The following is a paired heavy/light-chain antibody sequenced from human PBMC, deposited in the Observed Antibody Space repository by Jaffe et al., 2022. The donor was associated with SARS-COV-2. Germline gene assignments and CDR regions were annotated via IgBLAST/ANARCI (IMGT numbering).Heavy chain of an antibody. D-gene: IGHD3-22*01. CDR3: ARDRYYYDSSVDYYYYYGMDV. CDR2: IYTSGST. Sequence: QVQLQESGPGLVKPSQTLSLTCTVSGGSISSGSYYWSWIRQPAGKGLEWIGRIYTSGSTNYNPSLKSRVTISVDTSKNQFSLKLSSVTAADTAVYYCARDRYYYDSSVDYYYYYGMDVWGQGTTVTVSS. CDR1: GGSISSGSYY. V-gene: IGHV4-61*02. J-gene: IGHJ6*02.
Light chain of an antibody. CDR3: QQLNSYLIT. J-gene: IGKJ5*01. CDR1: QGISSY. Sequence: DIQLTQSPSFLSASVGDRVTITCRASQGISSYLAWYQQKPGKAPKLLIYAASTLQSGVPSRFSGSGSGTEFTLTISSLQPEDFATYYCQQLNSYLITFGQGTRLEIK. CDR2: AAS. V-gene: IGKV1-9*01.